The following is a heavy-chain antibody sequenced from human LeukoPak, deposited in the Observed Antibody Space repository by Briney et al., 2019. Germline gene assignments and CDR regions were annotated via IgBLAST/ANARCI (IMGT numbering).Heavy chain of an antibody. CDR2: ISSSGSTI. D-gene: IGHD3-10*01. CDR3: ARDPQDYYGSGSYYPNDAFDI. V-gene: IGHV3-48*03. CDR1: GFTFSSYE. J-gene: IGHJ3*02. Sequence: GGSLRLFCAASGFTFSSYEMNWVHQAPGKGLEWVSYISSSGSTIYYADSVKGRFTISRDNAKNSLYLQMNSLRAEDTAVYYCARDPQDYYGSGSYYPNDAFDIWGQGTMVTVSS.